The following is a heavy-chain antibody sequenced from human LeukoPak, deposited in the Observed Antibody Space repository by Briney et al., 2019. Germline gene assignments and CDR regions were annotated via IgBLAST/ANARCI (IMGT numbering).Heavy chain of an antibody. J-gene: IGHJ5*02. Sequence: AASVKVSCKASGYTFTGYYMHWVRQAPGQGLEWMGWINPNSGGTNYAQKFQGRVTMTRDTSISTAYMELSWLRSDDTAVYYCARGCSSTSCSGNWFDPWGQGTLVTVSS. CDR2: INPNSGGT. CDR1: GYTFTGYY. D-gene: IGHD2-2*01. V-gene: IGHV1-2*02. CDR3: ARGCSSTSCSGNWFDP.